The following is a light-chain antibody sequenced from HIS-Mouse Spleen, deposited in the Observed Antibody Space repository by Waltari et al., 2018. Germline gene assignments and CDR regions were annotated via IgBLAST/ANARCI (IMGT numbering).Light chain of an antibody. CDR1: SSDVGSFNL. CDR3: CSYAGSSTVV. V-gene: IGLV2-23*01. CDR2: EGI. J-gene: IGLJ2*01. Sequence: QSALTQPASVSGSPGQSITISCPGTSSDVGSFNLVSWYQQHPGKAPQLMIYEGIKRPSRVSNRFSGSKAGNPASLTISGLQAEDEADYYCCSYAGSSTVVFGGGTKLTVL.